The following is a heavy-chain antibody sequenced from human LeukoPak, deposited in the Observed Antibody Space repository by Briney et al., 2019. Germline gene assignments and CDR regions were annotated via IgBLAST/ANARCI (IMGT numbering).Heavy chain of an antibody. V-gene: IGHV3-7*01. CDR1: AFTFSSYW. CDR2: IKQDGSVK. D-gene: IGHD3-22*01. CDR3: AKQPLDYYDSSGYYVFDY. Sequence: PGGSLRLSCAASAFTFSSYWMSWVRQAPGKGLEWVANIKQDGSVKYYVDSVKGRFTISRDNSKNTLYLQMNSLRAEDTAVYYCAKQPLDYYDSSGYYVFDYWGQGTLVTVSS. J-gene: IGHJ4*02.